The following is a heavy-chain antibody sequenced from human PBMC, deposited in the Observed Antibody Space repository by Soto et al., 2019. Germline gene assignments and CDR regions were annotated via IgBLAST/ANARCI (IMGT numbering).Heavy chain of an antibody. CDR1: GYTFTTYQ. CDR3: ARGDSNGWHFDS. Sequence: ASVKVSCKASGYTFTTYQIHWVRQAPGQGLEWMGTINPSGGSTSYAQRFQGRVTMTSDTSTSTVYVDLSSLRSEDTALYYCARGDSNGWHFDSWGQGTLVTVPS. CDR2: INPSGGST. J-gene: IGHJ4*02. V-gene: IGHV1-46*01. D-gene: IGHD6-19*01.